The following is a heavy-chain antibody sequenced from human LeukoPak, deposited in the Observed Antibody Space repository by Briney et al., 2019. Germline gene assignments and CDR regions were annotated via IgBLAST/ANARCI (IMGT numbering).Heavy chain of an antibody. CDR3: AALIALAEIDH. D-gene: IGHD6-19*01. V-gene: IGHV3-74*01. Sequence: GGSLRLSCAASGLRFSVYWMHWVRHVPGKGPEWISRISSDGAITAYADSVKGRFTVSRDNAKNTLFLQMSSLRAEDTAVYYCAALIALAEIDHWGQGTLVSVSS. J-gene: IGHJ4*02. CDR1: GLRFSVYW. CDR2: ISSDGAIT.